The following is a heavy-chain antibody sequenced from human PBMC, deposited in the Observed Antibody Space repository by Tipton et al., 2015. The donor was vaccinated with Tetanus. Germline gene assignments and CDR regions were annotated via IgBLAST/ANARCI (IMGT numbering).Heavy chain of an antibody. J-gene: IGHJ4*02. CDR3: ARGEAYGDYPAMYFFDN. CDR1: GGSISSDGAY. D-gene: IGHD4-17*01. V-gene: IGHV4-30-4*08. CDR2: VYSTATT. Sequence: TLSLTCTVSGGSISSDGAYWSWIRQHPGEGLEWIGYVYSTATTYYNPSLKSRVTISVDTSKNQFSLKLTSVTAADTAVYYCARGEAYGDYPAMYFFDNWGQGTLLTVSS.